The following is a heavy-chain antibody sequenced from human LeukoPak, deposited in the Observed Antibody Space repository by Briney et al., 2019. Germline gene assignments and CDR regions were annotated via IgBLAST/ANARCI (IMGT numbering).Heavy chain of an antibody. CDR3: ARDSIYYDFWSGYSAYNWFDP. Sequence: EASVKVSCKASGYTFTSYAMNWVRQAPGQGLEWMGWINTNTGNPTYAQGFTGRFVFSLDTSVSTAYLQISSLKAEDTAAYYCARDSIYYDFWSGYSAYNWFDPWGQGTLVTVSS. D-gene: IGHD3-3*01. J-gene: IGHJ5*02. V-gene: IGHV7-4-1*02. CDR2: INTNTGNP. CDR1: GYTFTSYA.